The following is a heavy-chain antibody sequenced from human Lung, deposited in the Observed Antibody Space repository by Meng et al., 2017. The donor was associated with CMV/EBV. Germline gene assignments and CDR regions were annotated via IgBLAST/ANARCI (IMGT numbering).Heavy chain of an antibody. CDR1: GFTFNRAW. V-gene: IGHV3-15*01. D-gene: IGHD6-13*01. Sequence: LSLTXAASGFTFNRAWMSWVRQAPGQGLEWVGRIKAKTEGGTTDYAEPVTGRFTISREDSKNTVHLQMNSLKTDDTAVYFCTTGPSIAGPGRFDLWGHGXLVTVSS. J-gene: IGHJ4*01. CDR2: IKAKTEGGTT. CDR3: TTGPSIAGPGRFDL.